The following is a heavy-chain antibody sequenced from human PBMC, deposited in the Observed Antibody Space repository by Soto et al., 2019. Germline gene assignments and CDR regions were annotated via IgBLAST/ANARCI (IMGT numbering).Heavy chain of an antibody. D-gene: IGHD6-13*01. V-gene: IGHV3-49*03. J-gene: IGHJ6*02. CDR3: TKGGIYSSPGYHGMDL. Sequence: PGGTLRLSCTASGFSFGDNAMTWFRQAPGKGLEWIGFIRSKAYGGTTEYAASVKGRFTISRDDSKSIAYLQMNSLKTEDTAVYYCTKGGIYSSPGYHGMDLWGQGTTVTVSS. CDR1: GFSFGDNA. CDR2: IRSKAYGGTT.